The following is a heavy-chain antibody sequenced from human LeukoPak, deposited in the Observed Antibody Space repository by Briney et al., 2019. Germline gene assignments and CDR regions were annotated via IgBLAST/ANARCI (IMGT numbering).Heavy chain of an antibody. CDR3: TRDMRGAAAADDAFDI. J-gene: IGHJ3*02. Sequence: ASVKVSCKASGYTFTSCDINWVRQATGQGLEWMGWMSPNSGDTGYAQNFQGRVTITRDTSISTAYMELSSLRSEDTAVYYCTRDMRGAAAADDAFDIWGQGTMVTVSS. D-gene: IGHD6-13*01. CDR2: MSPNSGDT. CDR1: GYTFTSCD. V-gene: IGHV1-8*01.